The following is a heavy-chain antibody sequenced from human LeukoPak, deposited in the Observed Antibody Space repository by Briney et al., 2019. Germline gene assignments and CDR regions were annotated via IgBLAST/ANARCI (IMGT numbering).Heavy chain of an antibody. CDR3: ARVNWGSEGDAFDI. Sequence: ASVKVSCKASGYTFTSYGISWVRQAHGQGLEWMGWISAYNGNTNYAQKLQGRVTMTTDTSTSTAYMELRSLRSDDTAVYYCARVNWGSEGDAFDIWGQGTMVTVSS. J-gene: IGHJ3*02. D-gene: IGHD7-27*01. V-gene: IGHV1-18*01. CDR2: ISAYNGNT. CDR1: GYTFTSYG.